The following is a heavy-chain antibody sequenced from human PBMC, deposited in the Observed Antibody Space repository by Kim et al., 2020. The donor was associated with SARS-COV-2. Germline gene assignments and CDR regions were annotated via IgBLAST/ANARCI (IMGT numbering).Heavy chain of an antibody. V-gene: IGHV4-30-2*04. Sequence: NPYLTSRVTISVDTSKNQFSVKLSSVTAADTAVYYWARDSGTYPHAAFDIWGQGTMVTVSS. J-gene: IGHJ3*02. D-gene: IGHD1-26*01. CDR3: ARDSGTYPHAAFDI.